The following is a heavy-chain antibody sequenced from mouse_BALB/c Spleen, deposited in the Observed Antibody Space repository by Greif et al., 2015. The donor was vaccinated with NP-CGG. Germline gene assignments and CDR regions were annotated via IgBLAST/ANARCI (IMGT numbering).Heavy chain of an antibody. V-gene: IGHV14-4*02. CDR2: IDPENGDT. D-gene: IGHD1-1*01. CDR1: GFNIKDYY. CDR3: KASYYYGSSLFAY. J-gene: IGHJ3*01. Sequence: EVKLMESGAELVRSGASVKLSCTASGFNIKDYYMHWVKQRPEQGLEWIGWIDPENGDTEYAPKFQGKATMTADTSSNTAYLQLSSLTSEDTAVYYCKASYYYGSSLFAYWGQGTLVTVSA.